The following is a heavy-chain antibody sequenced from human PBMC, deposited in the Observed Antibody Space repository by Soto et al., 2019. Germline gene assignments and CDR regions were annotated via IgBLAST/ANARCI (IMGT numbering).Heavy chain of an antibody. CDR2: INHSGST. Sequence: SETLSLTCAVYGGSFSGYYWSWIRQPPGKGLEGIGEINHSGSTNYNPSLKSRVTISVDTSKNQFSLKLSSVTAADTAVYYCARGVNGYSDYWGQGTLVTVSS. V-gene: IGHV4-34*01. CDR3: ARGVNGYSDY. J-gene: IGHJ4*02. CDR1: GGSFSGYY. D-gene: IGHD5-18*01.